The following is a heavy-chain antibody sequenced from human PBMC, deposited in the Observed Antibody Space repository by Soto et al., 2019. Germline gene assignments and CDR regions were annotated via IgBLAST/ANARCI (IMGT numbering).Heavy chain of an antibody. J-gene: IGHJ5*02. CDR2: IIPIFGTA. CDR1: GGTFSSYA. V-gene: IGHV1-69*13. CDR3: ARGLGFESGVPAATEPADWFDP. D-gene: IGHD2-2*01. Sequence: GASVKVSCKASGGTFSSYAISWVRQAPGQGLEWMGGIIPIFGTANYAQKFQGRVTITADESTSTAYMELSSLRSEDTAVYYCARGLGFESGVPAATEPADWFDPWGQGTLVTVSS.